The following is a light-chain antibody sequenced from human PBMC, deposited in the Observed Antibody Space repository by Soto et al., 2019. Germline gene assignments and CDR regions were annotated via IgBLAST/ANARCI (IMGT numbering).Light chain of an antibody. CDR2: DVS. CDR3: SSYPTAATLV. J-gene: IGLJ2*01. Sequence: QSALTQPASVSGSPGQSITISCTGTSSDLGVYNYVSWYQQYTGKAPKLIMYDVSDRPSGVSSRFSGSKSGYTASLTISGLQAEDEADYYCSSYPTAATLVFGGGTKVTVL. CDR1: SSDLGVYNY. V-gene: IGLV2-14*03.